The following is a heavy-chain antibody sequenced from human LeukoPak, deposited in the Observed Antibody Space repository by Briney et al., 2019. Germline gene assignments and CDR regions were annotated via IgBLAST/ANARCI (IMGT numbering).Heavy chain of an antibody. J-gene: IGHJ6*02. V-gene: IGHV1-18*01. D-gene: IGHD2-2*01. Sequence: GASVKASCKASGYTFTSYGISWVRQAPGQGLEWMGWTSAYNGNTNYAQKLQGRVTMTTDTSTSTAYMELRSLRSDDTAVYYCAREYCSSTSCYLDVWGQGTTVTVSS. CDR3: AREYCSSTSCYLDV. CDR1: GYTFTSYG. CDR2: TSAYNGNT.